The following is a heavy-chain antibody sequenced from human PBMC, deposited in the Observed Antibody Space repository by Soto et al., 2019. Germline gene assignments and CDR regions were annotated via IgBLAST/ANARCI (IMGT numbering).Heavy chain of an antibody. CDR1: GYTFTSYY. CDR3: ARGGVVVVPAVLGGGRGDSFGY. D-gene: IGHD2-2*01. CDR2: INPSGGST. J-gene: IGHJ4*02. Sequence: ASVKVSCKASGYTFTSYYMHWVRQAPGQGLEWMGIINPSGGSTSYAQKFQGRVTMTRDTSTSTVYMELSSLRSEDTAVYYCARGGVVVVPAVLGGGRGDSFGYWGQGTLVTVSS. V-gene: IGHV1-46*01.